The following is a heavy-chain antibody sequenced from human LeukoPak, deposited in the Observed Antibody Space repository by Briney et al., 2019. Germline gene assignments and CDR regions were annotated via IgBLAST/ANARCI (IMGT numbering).Heavy chain of an antibody. D-gene: IGHD3-10*01. Sequence: ASVKVSCKTSGYTFTDHYIHWIRQTPRRGLELLGWINPQRGSTDSAQNFQGRLTMTRDTSNNTAYMELFSLTSDDTAIYYCARSTLIMIRGAVDYWGQGSLVAVSS. CDR2: INPQRGST. CDR3: ARSTLIMIRGAVDY. V-gene: IGHV1-2*02. CDR1: GYTFTDHY. J-gene: IGHJ4*02.